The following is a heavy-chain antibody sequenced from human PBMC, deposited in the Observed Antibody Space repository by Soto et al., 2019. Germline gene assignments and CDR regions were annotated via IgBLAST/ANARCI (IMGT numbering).Heavy chain of an antibody. J-gene: IGHJ6*02. CDR3: ASEGPQDYYYYYGMDV. CDR1: GFTFSSYG. CDR2: IWYDGSNK. V-gene: IGHV3-33*01. Sequence: QVQLVESGGGVVQPGRSLRLSCAASGFTFSSYGMHWVRQAPGKGREWVAVIWYDGSNKYYADSVKGRFTISRDNSKNTLYLQMNSLRAEDTAVYYCASEGPQDYYYYYGMDVWGQGTTVTVSS.